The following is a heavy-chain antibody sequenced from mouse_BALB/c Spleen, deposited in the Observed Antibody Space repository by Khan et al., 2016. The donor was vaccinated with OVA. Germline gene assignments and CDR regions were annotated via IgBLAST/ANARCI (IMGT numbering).Heavy chain of an antibody. J-gene: IGHJ2*01. D-gene: IGHD1-1*01. CDR1: GYSITSDYA. Sequence: EVKLQESGPGLVKPSPSLSLTCTVTGYSITSDYAWNWIRQFPGNKLEWMGFISYSGNTNYNPSLKSRISITRDTSKNQFFLQLNSVTTEDTATYYWARVYGGDFDYWGQGTTLTVSS. V-gene: IGHV3-2*02. CDR3: ARVYGGDFDY. CDR2: ISYSGNT.